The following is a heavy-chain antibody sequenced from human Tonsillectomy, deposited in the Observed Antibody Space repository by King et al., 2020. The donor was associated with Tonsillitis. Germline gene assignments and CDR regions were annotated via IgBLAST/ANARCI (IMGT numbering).Heavy chain of an antibody. CDR2: IYYSGST. J-gene: IGHJ4*02. V-gene: IGHV4-39*07. Sequence: QLQLQESGPGLVKPSETLSLTCTVSGGSISSSSYYWGWIRQPPGKGLEWIGSIYYSGSTYYNPSLKSRVTISVVTSKNQFSLKLSSVTAADTAVYYCARLRSQQWLVRRFHFDYWGQGTLVTVSS. CDR3: ARLRSQQWLVRRFHFDY. CDR1: GGSISSSSYY. D-gene: IGHD6-19*01.